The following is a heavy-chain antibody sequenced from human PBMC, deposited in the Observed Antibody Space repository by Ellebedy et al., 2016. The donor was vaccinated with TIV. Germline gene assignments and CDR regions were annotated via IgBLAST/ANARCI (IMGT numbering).Heavy chain of an antibody. CDR3: AKGRGGGSDSSAPRYYFDY. J-gene: IGHJ4*02. D-gene: IGHD3-22*01. CDR2: ISSTGSRT. V-gene: IGHV3-23*01. CDR1: GFTFSSYA. Sequence: GESLKISCAASGFTFSSYAMSWVRQAPGKGLEWVSTISSTGSRTYYADSVEGRFIISRDNPKKTLYLQMNSLRAEETAVYYCAKGRGGGSDSSAPRYYFDYWGLGTLVTVSS.